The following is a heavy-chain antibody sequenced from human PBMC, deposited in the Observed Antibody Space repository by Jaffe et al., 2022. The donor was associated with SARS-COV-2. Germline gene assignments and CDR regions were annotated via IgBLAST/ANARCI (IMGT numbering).Heavy chain of an antibody. J-gene: IGHJ6*02. Sequence: EVQLVESGGGLVQPGRSLRLSCAASGFTFDDYAMHWVRQAPGKGLEWVSGISWNSGSIGYADSVKGRFTISRDNAKNSLYLQMNSLRAEDTALYYCAKETSGYSYVLTGGMDVWGQGTTVTVSS. D-gene: IGHD5-18*01. V-gene: IGHV3-9*01. CDR2: ISWNSGSI. CDR3: AKETSGYSYVLTGGMDV. CDR1: GFTFDDYA.